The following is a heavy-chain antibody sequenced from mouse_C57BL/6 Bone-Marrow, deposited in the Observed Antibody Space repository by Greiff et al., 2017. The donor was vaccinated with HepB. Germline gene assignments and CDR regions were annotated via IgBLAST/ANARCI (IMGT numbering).Heavy chain of an antibody. D-gene: IGHD1-3*01. Sequence: EVQVVESGGGLVKPGGSLKLSCAASGFTFSSYTMSWVRQTPEKRLEWVATISGGGGNNYYPDSVKGRFTISRHNAKNTLYLQMSSLRSEDTALYYCARLTALYVKDYWGQGTTLTVSS. J-gene: IGHJ2*01. V-gene: IGHV5-9*01. CDR1: GFTFSSYT. CDR3: ARLTALYVKDY. CDR2: ISGGGGNN.